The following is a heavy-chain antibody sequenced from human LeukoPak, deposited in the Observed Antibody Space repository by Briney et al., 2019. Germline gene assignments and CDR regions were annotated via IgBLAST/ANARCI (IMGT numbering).Heavy chain of an antibody. CDR1: GYSISSGYC. CDR2: IYHSGST. V-gene: IGHV4-38-2*01. D-gene: IGHD2-15*01. Sequence: PSETLSLTCAVSGYSISSGYCWGWIRQPPGKGLEWIGSIYHSGSTYYNPSLKSRVTISVDTSKNQFSLKLSSVTAADTAVYYCARPRGSCSGGSCYYYYFDYWGQGTLVTVSS. J-gene: IGHJ4*02. CDR3: ARPRGSCSGGSCYYYYFDY.